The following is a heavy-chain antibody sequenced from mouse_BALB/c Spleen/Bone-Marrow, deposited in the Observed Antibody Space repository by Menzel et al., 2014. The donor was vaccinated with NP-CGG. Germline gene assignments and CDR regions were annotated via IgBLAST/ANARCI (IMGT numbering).Heavy chain of an antibody. Sequence: QVHVKQSGAELVKPGASVKLSCKASGYTFTSYYMYWVKQRPGQGLEWIGEINPSSGGTNFNEKFKSRATLTVDKSSSTAYMQLSSLTSEDSAVYYCTRLPHWGQGTSVTVSS. J-gene: IGHJ4*01. V-gene: IGHV1S81*02. CDR3: TRLPH. D-gene: IGHD5-1*01. CDR1: GYTFTSYY. CDR2: INPSSGGT.